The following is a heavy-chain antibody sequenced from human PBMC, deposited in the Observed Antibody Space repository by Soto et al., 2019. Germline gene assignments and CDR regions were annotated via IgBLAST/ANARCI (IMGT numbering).Heavy chain of an antibody. CDR1: GGSFSGYY. Sequence: SETLSLTCAVYGGSFSGYYWSWIRQPPGKGLEWIGEINHSGSTNYNPSLKSRVTISVDTSKNQFSLKLSSVTAADTAVYYCARGRVQYYYDSSGYWRTFDYWGQGNLVTVSS. J-gene: IGHJ4*02. D-gene: IGHD3-22*01. CDR3: ARGRVQYYYDSSGYWRTFDY. V-gene: IGHV4-34*01. CDR2: INHSGST.